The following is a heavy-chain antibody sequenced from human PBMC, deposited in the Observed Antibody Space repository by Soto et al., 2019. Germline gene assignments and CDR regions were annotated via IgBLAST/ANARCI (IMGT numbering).Heavy chain of an antibody. CDR1: GGSFSGYY. J-gene: IGHJ4*02. Sequence: QVQLQQWGAGLLKPSETLSLTCAVYGGSFSGYYWSWIRQPPGKGLEWIGEINHSGSTNYNPSLKSRVTIAVATSKNQFSLKLSSVTAADTAVYYCARADLDSSSSHYWGQGTLVTVSS. V-gene: IGHV4-34*01. D-gene: IGHD6-13*01. CDR3: ARADLDSSSSHY. CDR2: INHSGST.